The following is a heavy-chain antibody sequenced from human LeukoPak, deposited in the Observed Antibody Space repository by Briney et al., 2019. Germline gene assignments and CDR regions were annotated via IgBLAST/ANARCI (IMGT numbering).Heavy chain of an antibody. CDR3: ARRDGPIDF. CDR1: GFTFSSYW. D-gene: IGHD5-24*01. CDR2: IKKDGSEK. Sequence: PGGSLRLSCAASGFTFSSYWMSWVRQAPGKGLEWVANIKKDGSEKYYVDSVKGRFTISRANAKNSLHLRMNSLRAEDTAVYFCARRDGPIDFWGQGTLVTVSS. J-gene: IGHJ4*02. V-gene: IGHV3-7*05.